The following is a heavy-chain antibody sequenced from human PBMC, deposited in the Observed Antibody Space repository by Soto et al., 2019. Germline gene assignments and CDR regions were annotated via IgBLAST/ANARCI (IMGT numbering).Heavy chain of an antibody. J-gene: IGHJ2*01. CDR1: GYTFNDYG. CDR2: IGPYEGVT. D-gene: IGHD2-15*01. CDR3: ARCYCSVGSCYTCWHFDL. Sequence: QVQLVQSGAEVKKPGASVRVSCKASGYTFNDYGISWVRQAPGQGLEWMGWIGPYEGVTNHAQTFQGRGTMTVDTSTTTPDIELRSLRSDDTALYYCARCYCSVGSCYTCWHFDLWGPGTLVTVTA. V-gene: IGHV1-18*01.